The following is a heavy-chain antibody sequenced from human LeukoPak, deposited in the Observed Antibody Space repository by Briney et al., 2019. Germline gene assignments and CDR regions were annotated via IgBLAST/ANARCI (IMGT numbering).Heavy chain of an antibody. CDR2: IYSGGST. CDR1: GFTVSSNY. J-gene: IGHJ4*02. D-gene: IGHD6-6*01. Sequence: GGSLRLSSAASGFTVSSNYMSWVRQAPGKGLEWVSVIYSGGSTYYADSVKGRFTISRDNSKNTLYLQMNSLRAEDTAVYYCARDRGPSSSWEEYYFDYWGQGTLVTVSS. V-gene: IGHV3-66*02. CDR3: ARDRGPSSSWEEYYFDY.